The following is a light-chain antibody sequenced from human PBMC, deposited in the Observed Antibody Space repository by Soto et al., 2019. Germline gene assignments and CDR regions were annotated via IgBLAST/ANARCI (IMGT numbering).Light chain of an antibody. CDR1: QSISTW. Sequence: DIQMTQSPSTLSASVGDRVTITCRASQSISTWLAWYQQKPGKAPKLLLYKASSLETGVPSRFSGSGSGTEFTLTISSLQPDDFATYYCQQYKSYSPWTFGQGTKVEIK. J-gene: IGKJ2*02. V-gene: IGKV1-5*03. CDR2: KAS. CDR3: QQYKSYSPWT.